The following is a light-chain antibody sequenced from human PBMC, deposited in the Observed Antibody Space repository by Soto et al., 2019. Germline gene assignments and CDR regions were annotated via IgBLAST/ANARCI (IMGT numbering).Light chain of an antibody. CDR3: QTWGAGFSVV. CDR2: VNTDGSH. V-gene: IGLV4-69*01. CDR1: SGHSSYA. J-gene: IGLJ2*01. Sequence: QSVLTQSPSASASLGASVKLTCTLSSGHSSYAIAWHQQQPAKGPRYLMKVNTDGSHNKGDGIPDRFSGSSSGAERYLTISSLQSEDEADYYCQTWGAGFSVVFGGGTKLTVL.